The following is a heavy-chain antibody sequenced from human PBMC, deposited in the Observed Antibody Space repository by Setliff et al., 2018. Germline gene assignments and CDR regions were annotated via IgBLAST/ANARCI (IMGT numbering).Heavy chain of an antibody. CDR3: ARGVAGASPNYYYMDA. J-gene: IGHJ6*03. V-gene: IGHV1-18*04. CDR2: ISGHNNKT. CDR1: GYTFTNSI. D-gene: IGHD6-19*01. Sequence: ASVKVSCKASGYTFTNSIMNWVRQAPGQGLEWMGWISGHNNKTKYAQKVQGRVTMTTDKSTSTAYMELKSLKSDDTAMYFCARGVAGASPNYYYMDAWGRGTTVTVSS.